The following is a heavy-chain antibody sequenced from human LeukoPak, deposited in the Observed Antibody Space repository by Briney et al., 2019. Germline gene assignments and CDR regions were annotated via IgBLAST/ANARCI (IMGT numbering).Heavy chain of an antibody. Sequence: GGSLRLSCAASGFTFSDYYMSWIRQAPGTGLEWVSYISSSRSDTKYADSVKGRFTISRDNAKNSLYLQMNSLRAEDTAVYYCARDRLWEVGATPYFAYWGQGTPVTVSS. J-gene: IGHJ4*02. D-gene: IGHD1-26*01. CDR2: ISSSRSDT. CDR1: GFTFSDYY. CDR3: ARDRLWEVGATPYFAY. V-gene: IGHV3-11*05.